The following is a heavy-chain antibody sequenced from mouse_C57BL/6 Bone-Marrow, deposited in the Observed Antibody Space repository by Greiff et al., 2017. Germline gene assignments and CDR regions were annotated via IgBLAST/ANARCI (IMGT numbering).Heavy chain of an antibody. J-gene: IGHJ3*01. Sequence: QVQLQQPGAELVRPGTSVKLSCKASGYTFTSYWMHWVKQRPGQGLEWIGVIDPSDSYTNYNQKFKGKATLAVDTSSSTAYMQLSSLTSEDSAVYDCAPLLWLRRGFAYWGQGTLVTVSA. CDR3: APLLWLRRGFAY. CDR2: IDPSDSYT. D-gene: IGHD2-2*01. CDR1: GYTFTSYW. V-gene: IGHV1-59*01.